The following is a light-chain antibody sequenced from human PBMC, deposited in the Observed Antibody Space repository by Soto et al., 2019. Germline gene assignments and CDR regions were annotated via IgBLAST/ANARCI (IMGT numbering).Light chain of an antibody. J-gene: IGKJ4*01. CDR2: AAF. V-gene: IGKV1-39*01. Sequence: DIQMTQSPSSLSVSVGDTVTISCRASQSISSDLTWYQQKPGTAPKLLIYAAFRLQSGVPSRFNGSGSGTDFTLTISNLQPEDFATYFCQQSDRFPLTFGGGTKMEI. CDR1: QSISSD. CDR3: QQSDRFPLT.